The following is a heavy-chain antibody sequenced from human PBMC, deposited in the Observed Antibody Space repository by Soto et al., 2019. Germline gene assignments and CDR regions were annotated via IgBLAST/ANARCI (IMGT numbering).Heavy chain of an antibody. CDR2: MNTNSGNT. D-gene: IGHD6-13*01. CDR3: ASLGYSSSWYNYGMDV. CDR1: GYTFTSYD. J-gene: IGHJ6*02. Sequence: ASVKVSFKASGYTFTSYDINWVRQATGQGLEWMGWMNTNSGNTGYAQKFQGRVTMTRNTSISTAYMELSSLRSEDTAVYYCASLGYSSSWYNYGMDVWGQGTTVTVSS. V-gene: IGHV1-8*01.